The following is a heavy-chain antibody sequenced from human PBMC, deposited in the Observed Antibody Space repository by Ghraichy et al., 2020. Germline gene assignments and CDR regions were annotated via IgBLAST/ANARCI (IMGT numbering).Heavy chain of an antibody. D-gene: IGHD5-18*01. V-gene: IGHV4-39*07. J-gene: IGHJ5*02. CDR2: FFYSAAT. Sequence: SETLSLTCTLSGGSISSSSYYWGWIRQRPGRGLDWIGNFFYSAATYYNPSLKSRVTISLVSKNQFSLNLRFVTAAETGVYYCARDRQGHSYGYSRHHWGQGTTVTVA. CDR3: ARDRQGHSYGYSRHH. CDR1: GGSISSSSYY.